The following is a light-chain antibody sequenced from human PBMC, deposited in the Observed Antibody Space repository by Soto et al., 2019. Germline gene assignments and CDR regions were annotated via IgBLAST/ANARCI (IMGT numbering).Light chain of an antibody. CDR3: QQYDRYPLT. Sequence: DIQMTQSPSTLSASVEDGVTITCRASQSIRSWLAWYQQKPGKAPKLLIYQASSLESGVPSRFSGSGSGTEFTLTISSLQPDDFATYYCQQYDRYPLTFGGGTKVEIK. J-gene: IGKJ4*01. V-gene: IGKV1-5*03. CDR1: QSIRSW. CDR2: QAS.